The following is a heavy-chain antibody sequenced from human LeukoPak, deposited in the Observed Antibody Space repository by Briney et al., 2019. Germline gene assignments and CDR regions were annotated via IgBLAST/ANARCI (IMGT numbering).Heavy chain of an antibody. J-gene: IGHJ5*01. CDR3: ATELRGYSFGYDS. D-gene: IGHD5-12*01. V-gene: IGHV1-18*01. CDR1: GYTFTSYG. CDR2: ISAYNGNT. Sequence: ASVKVSCKASGYTFTSYGISWVRQAPGQGLEWTGWISAYNGNTNYAQKLQGRVTMTTDTSTSTAYMELRSLRSEDTAVYFCATELRGYSFGYDSWGQGTLVTVSS.